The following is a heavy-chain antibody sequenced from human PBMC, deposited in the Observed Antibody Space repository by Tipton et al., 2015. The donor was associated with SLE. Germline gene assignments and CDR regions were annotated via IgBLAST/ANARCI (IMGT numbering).Heavy chain of an antibody. Sequence: SLRLSCAASGFTFSSYGMHWVRQAPGKGLEWVAVIWHDGSNKYYADSVKGRFTISRDNSKNTLYLQMNSLRAEDTAVYYCARVRDSSSSFDYWGQGTLATVSS. D-gene: IGHD6-6*01. CDR1: GFTFSSYG. J-gene: IGHJ4*02. CDR2: IWHDGSNK. CDR3: ARVRDSSSSFDY. V-gene: IGHV3-33*01.